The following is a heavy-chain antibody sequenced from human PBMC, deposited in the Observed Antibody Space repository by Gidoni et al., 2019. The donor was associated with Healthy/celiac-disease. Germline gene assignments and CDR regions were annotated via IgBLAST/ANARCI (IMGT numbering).Heavy chain of an antibody. CDR3: AKDTGIAVAVGRFDY. Sequence: EVQLVESGGVVVQPGGSLRPPCAASGFPFDDYTMHWVRQAPGKGLEWVSLISWDGGSTYYADSVKGRFTISRDNSKNSLYLQMNSLRTEDTAWYYCAKDTGIAVAVGRFDYWGQGTLVTVSS. CDR1: GFPFDDYT. V-gene: IGHV3-43*01. D-gene: IGHD6-19*01. J-gene: IGHJ4*02. CDR2: ISWDGGST.